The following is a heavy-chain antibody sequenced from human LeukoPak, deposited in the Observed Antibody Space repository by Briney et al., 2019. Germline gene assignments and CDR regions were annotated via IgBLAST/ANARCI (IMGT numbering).Heavy chain of an antibody. CDR3: AGVVVKSYRNSYDY. Sequence: ASVKVSCKASGYTFTSYDINWVRQATGQGLEWMGWMNPNSGNTGYAQKFQGRVTMTRNTSISTAYMELSSLRSEDTAVYYCAGVVVKSYRNSYDYWGQGTLVTVSS. CDR2: MNPNSGNT. V-gene: IGHV1-8*01. D-gene: IGHD3-22*01. J-gene: IGHJ4*02. CDR1: GYTFTSYD.